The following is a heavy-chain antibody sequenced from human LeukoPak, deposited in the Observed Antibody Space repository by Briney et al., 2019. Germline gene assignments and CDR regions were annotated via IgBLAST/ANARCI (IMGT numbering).Heavy chain of an antibody. Sequence: PSETLSLTCTVSGGSINSDYWSWIRQPPGKGLEWIGFIYSSGSPTYNPSLESRVTISVDTSNNQFSLKLTSVTATDSAVYYCARVYFEGYSSGWYLIWAFDIWGQGTMVTVSS. CDR1: GGSINSDY. J-gene: IGHJ3*02. D-gene: IGHD6-19*01. V-gene: IGHV4-4*09. CDR3: ARVYFEGYSSGWYLIWAFDI. CDR2: IYSSGSP.